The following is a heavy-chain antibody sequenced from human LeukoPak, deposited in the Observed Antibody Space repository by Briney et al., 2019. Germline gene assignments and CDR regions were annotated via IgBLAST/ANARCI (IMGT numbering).Heavy chain of an antibody. J-gene: IGHJ5*02. CDR1: GFSINTYG. V-gene: IGHV3-30*18. CDR2: ISHDGSEK. D-gene: IGHD6-19*01. Sequence: GGSLRLSCSASGFSINTYGMHWLRPAQGQGLEWVAIISHDGSEKYYVDSAKGRFTISRDNSKNTLYLQMNSLRGEDTAMYYCAKDLYSSGWYNYFDPWGQGTLVTVSS. CDR3: AKDLYSSGWYNYFDP.